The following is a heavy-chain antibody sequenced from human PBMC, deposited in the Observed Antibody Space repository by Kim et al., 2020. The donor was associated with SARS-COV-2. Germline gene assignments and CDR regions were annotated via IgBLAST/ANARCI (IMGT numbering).Heavy chain of an antibody. CDR1: GFTFSSFG. CDR2: ISANGVNT. V-gene: IGHV3-23*01. Sequence: GGSLRLSCAASGFTFSSFGMTLVRQAPGKGLEWVSIISANGVNTYYADSVKGRFTISRDNSKNTLYLQMNSLRAEDTAVYYCARRGAAASYYFDYWGQGTLVTVSS. CDR3: ARRGAAASYYFDY. J-gene: IGHJ4*02. D-gene: IGHD6-13*01.